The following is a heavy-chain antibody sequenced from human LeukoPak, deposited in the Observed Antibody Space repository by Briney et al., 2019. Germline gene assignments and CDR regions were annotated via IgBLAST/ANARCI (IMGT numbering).Heavy chain of an antibody. D-gene: IGHD4-17*01. V-gene: IGHV4-34*01. CDR2: INHSGST. CDR3: ARVMTTVTTFKTYSYGMDV. CDR1: DGSFSGSY. J-gene: IGHJ6*02. Sequence: PSETLSLTCAVYDGSFSGSYWTWIRQPPGKGLEWIGEINHSGSTNYNPSLKSRVTISLDTSKNQFSLRLSSVTAADTAVYYCARVMTTVTTFKTYSYGMDVWGQGTTVTVSS.